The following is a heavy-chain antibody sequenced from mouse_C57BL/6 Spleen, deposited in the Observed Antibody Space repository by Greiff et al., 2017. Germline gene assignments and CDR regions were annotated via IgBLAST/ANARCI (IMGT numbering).Heavy chain of an antibody. CDR2: ISSGGDYI. J-gene: IGHJ3*01. CDR1: GFTFSSYA. CDR3: KRFEGGGNYERAWFAY. D-gene: IGHD2-1*01. Sequence: EVKLMESGEGLVKPGGSLKLSCAASGFTFSSYAMSCVRHTPEKRLEWVAYISSGGDYIYYAATVKGRFPISRDNARNTLYLQMSSLKSEDTAMYYCKRFEGGGNYERAWFAYWGQGTLVTVSA. V-gene: IGHV5-9-1*02.